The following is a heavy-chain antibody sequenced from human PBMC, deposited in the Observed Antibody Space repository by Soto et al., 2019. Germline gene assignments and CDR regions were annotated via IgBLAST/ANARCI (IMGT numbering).Heavy chain of an antibody. D-gene: IGHD3-22*01. J-gene: IGHJ3*02. Sequence: GGSLRLSCAASGFTFSSYGMHWVRQAPGKGLEWVAVISYDGSNKYYADSVKGRFTISRDNSKNTLYLQMNSLRAEDTAVYYCAPTYYYESSGYDDDAFDIWGKGTMVTVSS. CDR2: ISYDGSNK. V-gene: IGHV3-30*03. CDR1: GFTFSSYG. CDR3: APTYYYESSGYDDDAFDI.